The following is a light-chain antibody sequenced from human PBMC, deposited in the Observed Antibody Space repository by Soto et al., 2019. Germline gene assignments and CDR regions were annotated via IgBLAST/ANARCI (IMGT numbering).Light chain of an antibody. J-gene: IGKJ1*01. V-gene: IGKV3-20*01. CDR3: QQYNNWPPPVT. Sequence: EVVLTQSPGTLSLSPGERATLSCRASQSIINNYLAWYQQRPGQAPRLLIYGSSYRATGIPGRFSGSGSGTDFTLTISRLAPEDFAVYYCQQYNNWPPPVTFGQGNKVEIK. CDR2: GSS. CDR1: QSIINNY.